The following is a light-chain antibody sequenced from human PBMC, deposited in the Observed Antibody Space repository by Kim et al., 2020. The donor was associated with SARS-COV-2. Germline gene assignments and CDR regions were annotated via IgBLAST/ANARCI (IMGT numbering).Light chain of an antibody. CDR1: QSIDTS. CDR3: QQRDSWPPAVS. Sequence: GERAHLSCRASQSIDTSLAWYQHRPGQAPRLLVYEASIRATGVPDRFSGSGSGTDFTLTISSLEPEDFSTYYCQQRDSWPPAVSFGGGTKVDIK. J-gene: IGKJ4*01. CDR2: EAS. V-gene: IGKV3-11*01.